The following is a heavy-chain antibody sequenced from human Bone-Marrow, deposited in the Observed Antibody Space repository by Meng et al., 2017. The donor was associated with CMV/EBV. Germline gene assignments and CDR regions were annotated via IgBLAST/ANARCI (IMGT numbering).Heavy chain of an antibody. V-gene: IGHV1-69*05. CDR1: GYTFTSYD. J-gene: IGHJ4*01. CDR2: IIPIFGTA. Sequence: SVKVSCKASGYTFTSYDINWVRQATGQGLEWMGGIIPIFGTANYAQKFQGRVTITTDESTSTAYMELSSLRSEDTAVYYCARYPRDYGDYMDYWAHGTLVTVS. D-gene: IGHD4-17*01. CDR3: ARYPRDYGDYMDY.